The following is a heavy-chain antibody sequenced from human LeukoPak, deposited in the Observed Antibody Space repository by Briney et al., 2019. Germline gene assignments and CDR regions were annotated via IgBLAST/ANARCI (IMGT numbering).Heavy chain of an antibody. CDR3: VKEVVATIPPL. D-gene: IGHD5-12*01. V-gene: IGHV3-64*01. Sequence: GGSLRLSCAASGFTFSSYAMHWVRQAPGKGLEYVSAISSNGGSTYYANSVKGRFTISRDNSKNTLFLQMNSLRVEDTAVYYCVKEVVATIPPLWGQGILVTVSS. CDR2: ISSNGGST. J-gene: IGHJ4*02. CDR1: GFTFSSYA.